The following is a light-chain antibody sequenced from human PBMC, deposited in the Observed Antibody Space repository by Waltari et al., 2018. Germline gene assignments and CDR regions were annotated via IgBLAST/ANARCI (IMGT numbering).Light chain of an antibody. CDR2: GNS. CDR3: QSYDSSLSGSV. CDR1: SPNIGAGYA. V-gene: IGLV1-40*01. Sequence: QSVVTQPPSVSGAPGQRVTISCTGSSPNIGAGYAVNWYQQLPGTGPKLLIYGNSNRPSGVPDRFSGSKFGTSASLAITGLQAEDEAEYYCQSYDSSLSGSVFGGGTKLTVL. J-gene: IGLJ2*01.